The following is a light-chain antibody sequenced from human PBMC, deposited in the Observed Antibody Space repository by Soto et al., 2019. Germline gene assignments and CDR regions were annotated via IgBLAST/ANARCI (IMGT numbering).Light chain of an antibody. CDR3: QHLNAFPLT. CDR1: QAINSY. J-gene: IGKJ4*01. CDR2: GGS. V-gene: IGKV1-9*01. Sequence: IQLTQSPSSLSACVGDRVTITCRASQAINSYLAWYQQEPGKAPKLLIYGGSTLQSGVPSRFSGSGSGTDFTLTISSLQSEDFATYYCQHLNAFPLTFGGGTKVEI.